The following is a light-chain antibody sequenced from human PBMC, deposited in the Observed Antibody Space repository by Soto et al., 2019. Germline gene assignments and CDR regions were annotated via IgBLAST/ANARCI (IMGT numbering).Light chain of an antibody. Sequence: QSVLTQPRSVSGSPGQSVTISCTGTSSDVGGYNYVSWYQQHPGKAHKLMIYDVSKRPSGVPDRFSGSKSGNTASLTISGLQAEDEADYYCCSYAGSYTFVVFGGGTK. CDR2: DVS. CDR3: CSYAGSYTFVV. V-gene: IGLV2-11*01. J-gene: IGLJ2*01. CDR1: SSDVGGYNY.